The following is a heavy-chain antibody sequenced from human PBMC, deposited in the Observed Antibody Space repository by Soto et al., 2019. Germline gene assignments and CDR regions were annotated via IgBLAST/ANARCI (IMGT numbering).Heavy chain of an antibody. CDR3: ARVWGYCSGGSCYSSSLYFDY. Sequence: QVQLQQWGAGLLKPSETLSLTCAVYGGSFSGYYWSWIRQPPGKGLEWIGEIIHSGSTNYNPSLKSRVTISVDTSKNQFSLNLSAVTAADTAVYYCARVWGYCSGGSCYSSSLYFDYWGQETLVTVSS. V-gene: IGHV4-34*12. J-gene: IGHJ4*02. CDR2: IIHSGST. CDR1: GGSFSGYY. D-gene: IGHD2-15*01.